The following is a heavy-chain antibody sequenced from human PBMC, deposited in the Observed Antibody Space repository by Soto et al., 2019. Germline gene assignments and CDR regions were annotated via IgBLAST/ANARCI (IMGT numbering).Heavy chain of an antibody. Sequence: GVLRLSCAASGFIVSDTYMNWVRQAPGKGLEWVSVIYRVGDTYYADSVKGRVTISRDNSTVYLQMNNLRAEDTAMYYCAKEGIGGIFGAGGFDPWGQGTLVTVSS. J-gene: IGHJ5*02. CDR2: IYRVGDT. CDR1: GFIVSDTY. CDR3: AKEGIGGIFGAGGFDP. V-gene: IGHV3-53*01. D-gene: IGHD3-3*01.